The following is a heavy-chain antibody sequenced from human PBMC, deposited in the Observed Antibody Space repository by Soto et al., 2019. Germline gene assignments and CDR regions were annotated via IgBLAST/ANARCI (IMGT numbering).Heavy chain of an antibody. CDR1: GFSFSTYG. CDR3: AKWNGYGDY. D-gene: IGHD1-1*01. CDR2: VSGGSGVT. V-gene: IGHV3-23*01. J-gene: IGHJ4*02. Sequence: EVQLLESGGGLVQPGGSLRLSCAVSGFSFSTYGVTWVRQAPGKGLEWVSGVSGGSGVTHYADSVKGRFTITGDNSKNTVYLHMNSLRVEDTPVYYCAKWNGYGDYWGQGTLVTVSS.